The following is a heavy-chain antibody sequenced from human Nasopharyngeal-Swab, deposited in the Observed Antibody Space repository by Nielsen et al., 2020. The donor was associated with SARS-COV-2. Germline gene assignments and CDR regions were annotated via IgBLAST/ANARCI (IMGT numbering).Heavy chain of an antibody. CDR3: ARGRYCSSTSCRSLMDV. Sequence: GESLKISRAASGFTFSDYYMSWIRQAPGKGLAWVSYISSSGSTIYYADSVKGRFTISRDNAKNSLYLQMNSLRAEDTAVYYCARGRYCSSTSCRSLMDVWGKGTTVTVSS. V-gene: IGHV3-11*04. CDR2: ISSSGSTI. CDR1: GFTFSDYY. J-gene: IGHJ6*03. D-gene: IGHD2-2*01.